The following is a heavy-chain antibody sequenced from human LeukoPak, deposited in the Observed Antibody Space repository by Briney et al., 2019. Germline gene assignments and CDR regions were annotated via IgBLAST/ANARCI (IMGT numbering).Heavy chain of an antibody. J-gene: IGHJ4*02. CDR1: GGTFSSYA. CDR2: IIPIFGTA. V-gene: IGHV1-69*13. Sequence: SVKVSCKASGGTFSSYAISWVRQAPGQRLEWMGGIIPIFGTANYAQKFQGRVTITADESTSTAYMELSSLRSEDTAVYYCARDFVDSGSFDYWGQGTLVTVSS. D-gene: IGHD5-12*01. CDR3: ARDFVDSGSFDY.